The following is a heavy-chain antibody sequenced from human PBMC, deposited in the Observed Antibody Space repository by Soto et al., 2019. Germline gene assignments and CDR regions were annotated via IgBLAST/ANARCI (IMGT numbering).Heavy chain of an antibody. J-gene: IGHJ4*02. V-gene: IGHV3-33*01. Sequence: QVQLVESGGGVVQPGRSLRLSCAASGFTFSSYGMHWVRQAPGKGLEWVAVIWYDGSNKYYADSVKGRFTISRDNSKNTLYLQMNSLRAEDTAVYYCAREGSGAAAGAFDYWGQGTLVTVSS. CDR3: AREGSGAAAGAFDY. D-gene: IGHD6-13*01. CDR1: GFTFSSYG. CDR2: IWYDGSNK.